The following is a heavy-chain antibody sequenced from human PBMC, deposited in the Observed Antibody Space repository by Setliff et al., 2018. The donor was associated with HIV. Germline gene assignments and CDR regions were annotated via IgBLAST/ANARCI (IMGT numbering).Heavy chain of an antibody. CDR1: GYEFAYYY. J-gene: IGHJ4*02. Sequence: PGESLKISCKTSGYEFAYYYIGWVRQMPGKGLEWMGIIYPRDSAPKYSPSFQGQVTISTDKSISTAYLQWSSLKASDTAIYYCTRHILAYCAGDCYPLDYWGQGTLVTVSS. V-gene: IGHV5-51*01. CDR3: TRHILAYCAGDCYPLDY. CDR2: IYPRDSAP. D-gene: IGHD2-21*02.